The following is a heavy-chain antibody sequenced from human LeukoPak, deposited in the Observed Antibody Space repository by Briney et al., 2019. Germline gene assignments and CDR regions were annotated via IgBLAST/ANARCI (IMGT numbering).Heavy chain of an antibody. CDR3: AREAVVTADYYYYYGMGV. D-gene: IGHD2-21*02. CDR1: GFTFSSYS. J-gene: IGHJ6*02. Sequence: GGSLRLSCAASGFTFSSYSMNWVRQAPGKGLEWVSVIYSGGSTYYADSVKGRFTISRDNSKNTLYLQMNSLRAEDTAVYYCAREAVVTADYYYYYGMGVWGQGTTVTVSS. CDR2: IYSGGST. V-gene: IGHV3-53*01.